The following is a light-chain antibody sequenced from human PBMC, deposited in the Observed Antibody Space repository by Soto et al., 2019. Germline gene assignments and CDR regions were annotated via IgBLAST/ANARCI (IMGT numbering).Light chain of an antibody. CDR3: QLFGSSPRYT. Sequence: EIVLTQSPGTLSLSPGERATLSCRASQSVTSNYLAWYQQKPGQAPRLLIYGASNRATGIPDRFSGSGSGTDFTLTISRLEPEDFAVYYCQLFGSSPRYTFGRGTKLEIK. CDR2: GAS. J-gene: IGKJ2*01. V-gene: IGKV3-20*01. CDR1: QSVTSNY.